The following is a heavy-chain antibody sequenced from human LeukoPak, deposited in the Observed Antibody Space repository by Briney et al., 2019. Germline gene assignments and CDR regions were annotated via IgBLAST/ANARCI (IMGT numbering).Heavy chain of an antibody. CDR3: ARRAGAYSHPYDY. D-gene: IGHD4/OR15-4a*01. CDR1: GFTFSDYY. V-gene: IGHV3-11*01. Sequence: KSGGSLRLSCAASGFTFSDYYMSWVRQAPGKGLEWVSYISSSGSTIYYADSVKGRFTISRDNAKNSLYLQMNSLRAEDTAVYYCARRAGAYSHPYDYWSQGTLVTVSS. CDR2: ISSSGSTI. J-gene: IGHJ4*02.